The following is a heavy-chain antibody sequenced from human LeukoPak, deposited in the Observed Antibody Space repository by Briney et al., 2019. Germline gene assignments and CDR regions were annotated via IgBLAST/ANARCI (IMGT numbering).Heavy chain of an antibody. CDR1: GFSFNSYA. D-gene: IGHD3-16*01. CDR3: AKGGESYYNHYYMDV. CDR2: ISGGGSST. V-gene: IGHV3-23*01. Sequence: GGSLRLSCAASGFSFNSYAMTWVRQAPGKGPEWVSAISGGGSSTYYADSVKGQFTISRDNSKSTLYLQMNSLRAEDTAVYYCAKGGESYYNHYYMDVWGKGTTVTVSS. J-gene: IGHJ6*03.